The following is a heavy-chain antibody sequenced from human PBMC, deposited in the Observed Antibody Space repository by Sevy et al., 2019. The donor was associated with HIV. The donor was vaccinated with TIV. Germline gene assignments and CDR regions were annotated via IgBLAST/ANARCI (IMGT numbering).Heavy chain of an antibody. CDR2: ISGFGNT. CDR1: GFIFNSYV. Sequence: GGSLRLSCTASGFIFNSYVISWVRQAPGKGLEWVSSISGFGNTYYADSVRGRFTISRDNAKNTLYLQMNSLRADDTAVYYCAKVLNPALESMMEVTVRSLKGFDVWGQGTMVTVSS. D-gene: IGHD3-22*01. J-gene: IGHJ3*01. CDR3: AKVLNPALESMMEVTVRSLKGFDV. V-gene: IGHV3-23*01.